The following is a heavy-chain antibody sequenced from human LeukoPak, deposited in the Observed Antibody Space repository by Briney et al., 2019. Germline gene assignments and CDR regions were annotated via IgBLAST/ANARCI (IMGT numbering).Heavy chain of an antibody. CDR2: IGTLADT. D-gene: IGHD5-24*01. CDR1: GFSFSSYE. Sequence: GGSLILSCAASGFSFSSYEMHWVRQLTGKGLEWVSAIGTLADTFYAGSVKGRFTISRENAEKSLYLQMSNLRVGDTAVYYCARGPVGGWLRNGMDVWGQGTTVTVYS. J-gene: IGHJ6*02. V-gene: IGHV3-13*01. CDR3: ARGPVGGWLRNGMDV.